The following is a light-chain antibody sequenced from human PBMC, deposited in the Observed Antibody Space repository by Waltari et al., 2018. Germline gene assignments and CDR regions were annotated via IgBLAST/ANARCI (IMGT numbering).Light chain of an antibody. J-gene: IGLJ3*02. Sequence: QSALTQPASVSGSPGQSITISCTGTSSDVGGYNYVSWYQQHPGKAPKLMIYDVSNRPSGVSNRFAGSKSGNTASRTISGLQAEDEADCHCSSYTSSSTLVFGGGTKLTVL. CDR3: SSYTSSSTLV. CDR1: SSDVGGYNY. CDR2: DVS. V-gene: IGLV2-14*03.